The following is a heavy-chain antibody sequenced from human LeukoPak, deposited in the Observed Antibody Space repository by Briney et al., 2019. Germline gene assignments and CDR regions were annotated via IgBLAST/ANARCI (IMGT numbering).Heavy chain of an antibody. J-gene: IGHJ4*02. CDR1: GYTFTGYY. CDR3: ARSARWRYGPGFVGNY. CDR2: INPNSGGT. D-gene: IGHD2-21*01. Sequence: ASVKVSCKASGYTFTGYYMHWVRQAPGQGLEWMGWINPNSGGTNYAQKFRGRVTMARDTSISTAYMELSRLRSDDTAVYYCARSARWRYGPGFVGNYWGQGPLVTVSS. V-gene: IGHV1-2*02.